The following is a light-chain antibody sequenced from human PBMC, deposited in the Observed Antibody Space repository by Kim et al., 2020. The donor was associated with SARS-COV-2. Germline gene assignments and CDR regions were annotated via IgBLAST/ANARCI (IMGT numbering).Light chain of an antibody. V-gene: IGKV3-15*01. CDR1: QSVNTN. CDR3: QQYNYWPRT. Sequence: EIVMTQSPATLSVSPGERATLSCRASQSVNTNLAWYQQKPGQAPRLLTYGASHRATGLPARFSGSGSGTEFTLTISSLQSEDFAVYYCQQYNYWPRTFGQGTKVEIK. CDR2: GAS. J-gene: IGKJ1*01.